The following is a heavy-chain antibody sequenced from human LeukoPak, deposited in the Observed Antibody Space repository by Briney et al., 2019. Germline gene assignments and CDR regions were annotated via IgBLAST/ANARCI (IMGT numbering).Heavy chain of an antibody. Sequence: GGSLRLSCAASGFTVSSNYMSWVRQGPGKGLECVSVISNDGDTYYADSVKGRFTISRDNAKNSLYLQMNSLRAEDTAVYYCARDSYYDSSGYYSYWGQGTLVTVSS. CDR2: ISNDGDT. J-gene: IGHJ4*02. D-gene: IGHD3-22*01. V-gene: IGHV3-66*01. CDR3: ARDSYYDSSGYYSY. CDR1: GFTVSSNY.